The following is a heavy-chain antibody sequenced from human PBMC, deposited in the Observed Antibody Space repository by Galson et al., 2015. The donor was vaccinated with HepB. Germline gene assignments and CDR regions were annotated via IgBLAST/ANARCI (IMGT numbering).Heavy chain of an antibody. CDR3: AREGRVGATDY. V-gene: IGHV3-7*03. J-gene: IGHJ4*02. CDR1: GFTFSSYW. CDR2: IKQDGSEK. Sequence: SLRLSCAASGFTFSSYWMGWVRQAPGKGLEWVANIKQDGSEKYYVDSVKGRFTISRDNAKNSLYLQMNSLRAEDTAVYYCAREGRVGATDYWGQGTLVTVSS. D-gene: IGHD1-26*01.